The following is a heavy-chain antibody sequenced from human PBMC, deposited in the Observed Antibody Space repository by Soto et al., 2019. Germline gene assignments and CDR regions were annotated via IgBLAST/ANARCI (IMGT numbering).Heavy chain of an antibody. D-gene: IGHD6-13*01. CDR2: IIPIFGTT. Sequence: GXSVKVSCKASGGTFSSYAISWVRQAPGQGLEWMGGIIPIFGTTNYAQKFQGRVTITADESTSTVYMELSRLRSEDTAVYYCARHYGSSWYSYFHHWGQGTLVTVSS. V-gene: IGHV1-69*01. CDR1: GGTFSSYA. J-gene: IGHJ1*01. CDR3: ARHYGSSWYSYFHH.